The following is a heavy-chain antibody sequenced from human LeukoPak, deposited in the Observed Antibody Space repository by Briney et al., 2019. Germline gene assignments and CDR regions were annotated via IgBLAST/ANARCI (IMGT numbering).Heavy chain of an antibody. Sequence: PGGSLRLSCAASGFTFSSYGMHWVRQAPGKGLEWVAFIRYDGSNKYYADSVKGRFTISRDNSKNTLYLQMNSLRAEDTAVYYCAKDWGSANAGTLDYWGQGTLVTVSS. CDR1: GFTFSSYG. J-gene: IGHJ4*02. D-gene: IGHD6-13*01. V-gene: IGHV3-30*02. CDR3: AKDWGSANAGTLDY. CDR2: IRYDGSNK.